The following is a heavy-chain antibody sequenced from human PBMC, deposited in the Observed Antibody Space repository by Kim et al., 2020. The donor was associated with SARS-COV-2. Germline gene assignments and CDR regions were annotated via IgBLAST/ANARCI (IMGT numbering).Heavy chain of an antibody. CDR1: GFTFTSSA. CDR3: AAHTRGEYCSSTSCYKGRGVEDY. V-gene: IGHV1-58*01. D-gene: IGHD2-2*02. J-gene: IGHJ4*02. Sequence: SVKVSCKASGFTFTSSAVQWVRQAHGQRLEWIGWIVVGSGNTNYAQKFQERVTITRDMSTSTAYMELSSLRSEDTAVYYCAAHTRGEYCSSTSCYKGRGVEDYWGQGTLVTVSS. CDR2: IVVGSGNT.